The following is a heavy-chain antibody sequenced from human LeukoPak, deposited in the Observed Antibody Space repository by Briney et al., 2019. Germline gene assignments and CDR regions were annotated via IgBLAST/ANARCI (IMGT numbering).Heavy chain of an antibody. CDR2: IYHGGST. CDR3: ARGGGSAPYALDI. Sequence: SETLSLTCAVSGVSISSTVWWTWVRQPPGEGLEWIAEIYHGGSTNYNPSLKSRATITVDKSRNQFSLTLTSVTAADSAAYFCARGGGSAPYALDIWGQGTMVTVSS. V-gene: IGHV4-4*02. CDR1: GVSISSTVW. D-gene: IGHD3-16*01. J-gene: IGHJ3*02.